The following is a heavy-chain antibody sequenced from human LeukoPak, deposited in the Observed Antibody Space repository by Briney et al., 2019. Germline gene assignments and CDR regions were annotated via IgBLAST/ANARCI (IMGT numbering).Heavy chain of an antibody. CDR1: GYTSTGYY. CDR3: ARGKGGEYYFDY. CDR2: INPNSGGT. Sequence: ASVKVSCKASGYTSTGYYMHWVRQAPGQGLEWMGWINPNSGGTNYSQKFQGRVTMTRDTSISTAYMELSRLRSDDTAVYYCARGKGGEYYFDYWGQGTRVTVSS. D-gene: IGHD3-16*01. J-gene: IGHJ4*02. V-gene: IGHV1-2*02.